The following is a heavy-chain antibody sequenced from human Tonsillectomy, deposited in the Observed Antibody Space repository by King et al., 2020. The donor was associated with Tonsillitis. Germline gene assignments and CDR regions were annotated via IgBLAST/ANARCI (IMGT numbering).Heavy chain of an antibody. CDR3: GKPLGYCSGGSCYGGGYFDY. J-gene: IGHJ4*02. D-gene: IGHD2-15*01. V-gene: IGHV5-51*03. Sequence: QLVQSGAEVKKPGESLKISCKGSGYIFTSYWIGWVRQIPGKGLEWMGIIYPGDSDTRYSSSFQGQVTISADKSISPAYLQWSSLKASDTDMYYCGKPLGYCSGGSCYGGGYFDYWGQGTLVTVSS. CDR1: GYIFTSYW. CDR2: IYPGDSDT.